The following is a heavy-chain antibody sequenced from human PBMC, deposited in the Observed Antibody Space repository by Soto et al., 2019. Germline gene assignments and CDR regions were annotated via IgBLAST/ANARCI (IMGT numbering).Heavy chain of an antibody. CDR2: INWNSGSI. D-gene: IGHD3-16*01. Sequence: EVQLVESGGGLVQPGRSLRLSCAASGFTFDDYAMHWVRQAPGKGLEWVSGINWNSGSIGYADSVKGRFTISRDNAKNSLYLQMNILRTEDTALYYCAKEKGSGGVRKGMDVWGQGTPVTVSS. J-gene: IGHJ6*02. CDR1: GFTFDDYA. CDR3: AKEKGSGGVRKGMDV. V-gene: IGHV3-9*01.